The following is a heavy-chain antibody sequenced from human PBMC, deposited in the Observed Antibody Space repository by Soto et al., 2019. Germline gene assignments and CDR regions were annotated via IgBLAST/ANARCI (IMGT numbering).Heavy chain of an antibody. Sequence: GGSLRLSCAASGFTFSSYWMSWVRQAPGKGLEWVANIKQDGSEKYYVDSVKGRFTISRDNAKNSLYLQMNSLRAEDTAVYYCARDQREESGSSSWYTGGYYYYYYGMDVWGQGTTVTVSS. CDR3: ARDQREESGSSSWYTGGYYYYYYGMDV. J-gene: IGHJ6*02. D-gene: IGHD6-13*01. V-gene: IGHV3-7*05. CDR2: IKQDGSEK. CDR1: GFTFSSYW.